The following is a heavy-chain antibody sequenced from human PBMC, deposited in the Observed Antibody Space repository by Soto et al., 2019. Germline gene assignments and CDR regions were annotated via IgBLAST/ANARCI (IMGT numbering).Heavy chain of an antibody. D-gene: IGHD6-19*01. Sequence: PSETLSLTCTVSGGSISSIGFYWGWIRQPPGKGLEWIGSLYDSGSTYYNLSLKSRVTMSVDTSRNQFSLKLSSVTAADTAVYYCARHASTGWYHFDYWGQGTLVTVSS. J-gene: IGHJ4*02. CDR3: ARHASTGWYHFDY. V-gene: IGHV4-39*01. CDR1: GGSISSIGFY. CDR2: LYDSGST.